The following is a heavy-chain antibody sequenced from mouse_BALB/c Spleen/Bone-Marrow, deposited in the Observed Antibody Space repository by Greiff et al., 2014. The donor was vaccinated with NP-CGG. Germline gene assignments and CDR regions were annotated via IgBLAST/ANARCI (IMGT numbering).Heavy chain of an antibody. CDR1: GYTFTSYW. D-gene: IGHD1-1*01. CDR2: INPSTGYT. V-gene: IGHV1-7*01. CDR3: AREGYYGSPFAY. Sequence: VQLQQSGAELAKPGASVKMSCKASGYTFTSYWMHWVKQRPGQGLEWIGYINPSTGYTEYNQKFKDKATLTVDKSSSTAYMQLSSLTSEDSAVYYCAREGYYGSPFAYWGQGTLVTVSA. J-gene: IGHJ3*01.